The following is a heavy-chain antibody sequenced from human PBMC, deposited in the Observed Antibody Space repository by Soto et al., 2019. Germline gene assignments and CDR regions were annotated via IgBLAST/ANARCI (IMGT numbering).Heavy chain of an antibody. CDR2: TRHDGSNT. J-gene: IGHJ4*02. V-gene: IGHV3-33*01. D-gene: IGHD1-26*01. CDR1: GFTFSGYG. CDR3: ARDGVGATTFFGYFDY. Sequence: QVQLVESGGGVVQPGRSLRLSCAASGFTFSGYGMHWVRQAPGKGLEWVAITRHDGSNTYYADSVRGRFTISRDNSKKTLYLQMDSLRAEDTAVSYCARDGVGATTFFGYFDYWGQGTLVTVSS.